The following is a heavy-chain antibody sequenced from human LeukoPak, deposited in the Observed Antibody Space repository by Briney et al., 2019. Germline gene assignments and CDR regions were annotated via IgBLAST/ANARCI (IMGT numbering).Heavy chain of an antibody. J-gene: IGHJ4*02. CDR2: IYHSGST. D-gene: IGHD2-8*01. CDR1: GYSISSGYY. Sequence: SETLSLTCAVSGYSISSGYYWGWIRQPPGKGLEWIGSIYHSGSTYYNPSLKGRVTISVDTSKNQFSLKLSSVTAADTAVYYCARRLNPDYWGQGTLVTVSS. CDR3: ARRLNPDY. V-gene: IGHV4-38-2*01.